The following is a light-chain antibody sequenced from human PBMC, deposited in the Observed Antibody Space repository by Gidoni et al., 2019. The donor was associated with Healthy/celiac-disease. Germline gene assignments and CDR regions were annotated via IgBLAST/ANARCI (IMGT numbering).Light chain of an antibody. CDR1: ALPKHY. CDR2: KDS. V-gene: IGLV3-25*03. CDR3: QSADSSGTYWV. J-gene: IGLJ3*02. Sequence: SYELTQPPPVSVSPGQTARTTCSGDALPKHYAHWYPQKPGHDPVVVIYKDSESPSGIPERFSGSSSGTTVTLTSSGAQAEDEADYYCQSADSSGTYWVFGGGTKLTVL.